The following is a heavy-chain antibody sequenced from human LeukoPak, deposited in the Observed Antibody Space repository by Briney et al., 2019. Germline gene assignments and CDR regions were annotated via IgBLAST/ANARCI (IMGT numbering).Heavy chain of an antibody. V-gene: IGHV3-43*02. J-gene: IGHJ4*02. Sequence: GGSLRLSCVVSGINFADYAMHWVRQPPGKGLEWVSLISAVGGSTFSADSVKGRFSISRDNSKNSLYLQMNSLRSEDTAMYYCAKESGKFDYWGQGTLVAVSS. CDR3: AKESGKFDY. CDR1: GINFADYA. CDR2: ISAVGGST.